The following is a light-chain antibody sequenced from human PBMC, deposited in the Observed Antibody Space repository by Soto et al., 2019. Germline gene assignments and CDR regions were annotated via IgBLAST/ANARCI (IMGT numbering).Light chain of an antibody. V-gene: IGKV3-15*01. Sequence: EIVLTKAPATLSVSPGERATLTCRASQTVGTSLAWYQQKPGQAPRLLIYVASTRATGVPSRFSGSGSGTEFALTISSLQSEDVAVYYCQQHNAWPLTFGGGTKVEIK. CDR1: QTVGTS. CDR3: QQHNAWPLT. J-gene: IGKJ4*01. CDR2: VAS.